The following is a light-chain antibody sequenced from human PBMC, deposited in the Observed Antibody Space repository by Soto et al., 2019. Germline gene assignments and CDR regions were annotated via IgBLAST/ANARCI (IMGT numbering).Light chain of an antibody. CDR1: QTVSNF. V-gene: IGKV3-11*01. CDR2: DAS. CDR3: NSG. Sequence: GEGATLSCRASQTVSNFLAWYQQKPGQAPRLLIYDASKRATGIPARFSGSGSGTDFTLTISSLLSNKIPHTNLNSGFG. J-gene: IGKJ3*01.